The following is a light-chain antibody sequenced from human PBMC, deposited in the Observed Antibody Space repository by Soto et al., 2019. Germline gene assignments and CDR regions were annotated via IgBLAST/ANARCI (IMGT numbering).Light chain of an antibody. CDR3: NSYTTSSTHV. V-gene: IGLV2-14*01. CDR1: SSDIGAYKY. J-gene: IGLJ1*01. CDR2: DVN. Sequence: QSALTQPASVSGSPGQSITISCTGTSSDIGAYKYVSWFQQHPGKAPKLMIYDVNNRPSGVSNHFSGSKSGNTASLTISGLQTEDEADYYCNSYTTSSTHVFGTGTKLTVL.